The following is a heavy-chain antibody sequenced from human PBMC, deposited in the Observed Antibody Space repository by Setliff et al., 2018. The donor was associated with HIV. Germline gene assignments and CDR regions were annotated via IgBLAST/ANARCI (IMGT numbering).Heavy chain of an antibody. Sequence: SETLSLTCTVSSGSISGDNWWSWVRQPPGKGLEWIGEIYHSGSTNYNPSLKSRVTISVDKSKNQFSLKLSSVTAADTAVYYCARARDIAVAGYFDYWGQGTLVTVS. CDR2: IYHSGST. J-gene: IGHJ4*02. CDR3: ARARDIAVAGYFDY. D-gene: IGHD6-19*01. CDR1: SGSISGDNW. V-gene: IGHV4-4*02.